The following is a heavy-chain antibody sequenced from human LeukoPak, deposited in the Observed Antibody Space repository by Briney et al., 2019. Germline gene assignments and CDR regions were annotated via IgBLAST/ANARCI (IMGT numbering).Heavy chain of an antibody. V-gene: IGHV3-23*01. J-gene: IGHJ1*01. Sequence: GGSLRLSCAASGFTFSNYAMSWVRQAPGKGLEWVSTISGGGSTTYSADSVKGRFTISRDNSRNTLYLQMNSLRAEDTAVYYCARDLDDYNGLPPFFQHWGQGTLVTVSS. CDR3: ARDLDDYNGLPPFFQH. D-gene: IGHD5-24*01. CDR1: GFTFSNYA. CDR2: ISGGGSTT.